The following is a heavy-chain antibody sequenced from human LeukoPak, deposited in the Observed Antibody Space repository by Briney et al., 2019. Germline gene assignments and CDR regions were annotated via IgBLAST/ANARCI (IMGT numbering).Heavy chain of an antibody. Sequence: PGGSLRLSCAASGFTFSSYGMHWVRQAPGKGLEWVAVIWYDGSNKYYADSVKGRFTISRDNSKNTLYLHMNSLRAEDTAVYYCAKDGGVAGTQAFDIWGQGTMVTVSS. CDR1: GFTFSSYG. D-gene: IGHD6-19*01. J-gene: IGHJ3*02. CDR3: AKDGGVAGTQAFDI. V-gene: IGHV3-33*06. CDR2: IWYDGSNK.